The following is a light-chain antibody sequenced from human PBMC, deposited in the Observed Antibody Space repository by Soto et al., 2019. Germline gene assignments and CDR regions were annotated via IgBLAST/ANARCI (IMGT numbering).Light chain of an antibody. CDR3: HKYVDAPKT. V-gene: IGKV1-27*01. Sequence: DIQMTQSPSSLSASVGDRVTITCRASQGISNYLAWYQQKPGKVPKLLIYAASTLQSGVPSRFIGSGSGTDFTLTISSLQPEDATTYYCHKYVDAPKTFGQGTKLEIK. CDR1: QGISNY. CDR2: AAS. J-gene: IGKJ2*01.